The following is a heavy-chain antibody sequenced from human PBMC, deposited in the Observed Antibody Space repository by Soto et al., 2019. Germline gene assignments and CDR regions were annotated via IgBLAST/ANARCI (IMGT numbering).Heavy chain of an antibody. Sequence: ASVKVSCKVSGYTLTELSMHWVRQAPGKGLEWMGGFDPEDGETIYAQKFQGRVTMTEDTSTDTAYMELSSLRSEDTAVYYCATLGNRRFLEWLAHYYYYGMDVWGQGTTVTVSS. V-gene: IGHV1-24*01. CDR1: GYTLTELS. CDR2: FDPEDGET. J-gene: IGHJ6*02. D-gene: IGHD3-3*01. CDR3: ATLGNRRFLEWLAHYYYYGMDV.